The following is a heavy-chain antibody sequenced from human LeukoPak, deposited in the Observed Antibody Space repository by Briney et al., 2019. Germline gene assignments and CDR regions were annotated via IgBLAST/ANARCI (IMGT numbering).Heavy chain of an antibody. D-gene: IGHD2-2*01. V-gene: IGHV1-2*02. CDR1: GYTFTGYY. CDR2: INPNSGGT. CDR3: ARGNIVVVPAARSDY. Sequence: ASVKVSCKASGYTFTGYYMHWVRQAPGQGLEWMGWINPNSGGTNYAQKFQGRVTTTRDTSISTAYMELSRLRSDDTAVYYCARGNIVVVPAARSDYWGQGTLVTVSS. J-gene: IGHJ4*02.